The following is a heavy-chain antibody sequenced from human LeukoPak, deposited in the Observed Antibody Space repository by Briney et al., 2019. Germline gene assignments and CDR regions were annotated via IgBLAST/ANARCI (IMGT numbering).Heavy chain of an antibody. Sequence: PGGSLRLSCAASGFTFSSYWMSWVRQAPGKGLERVANIKQDGSEKYYVDSVKGRFTISRDNSKNTLYLQMNSLRAEDTAVYYCAKEGRYYDSSGYFLFDYWGQGTLVTVSS. CDR3: AKEGRYYDSSGYFLFDY. CDR2: IKQDGSEK. J-gene: IGHJ4*02. D-gene: IGHD3-22*01. V-gene: IGHV3-7*01. CDR1: GFTFSSYW.